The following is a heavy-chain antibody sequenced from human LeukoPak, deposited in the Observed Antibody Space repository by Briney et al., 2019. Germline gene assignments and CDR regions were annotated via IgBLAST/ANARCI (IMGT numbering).Heavy chain of an antibody. D-gene: IGHD3-22*01. J-gene: IGHJ4*02. CDR1: GYTFTSYA. CDR2: INTNTGNP. CDR3: ASEPMKYYYDSSGPNLGY. Sequence: ASVKVSCKASGYTFTSYAMNWVRQAPGQGLEWMGWINTNTGNPTYAQGFTGRFVFSLDTSVSTAYLQISSLKAEDTAVYYCASEPMKYYYDSSGPNLGYWGQGTLVTVSS. V-gene: IGHV7-4-1*02.